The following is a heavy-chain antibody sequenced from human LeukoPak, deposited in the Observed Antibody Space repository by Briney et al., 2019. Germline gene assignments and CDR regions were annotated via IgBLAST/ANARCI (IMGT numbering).Heavy chain of an antibody. CDR2: ISGSGGST. J-gene: IGHJ4*02. V-gene: IGHV3-23*01. CDR1: GFTFSRYG. Sequence: GSLRLSCAASGFTFSRYGMSWVRQAPGKGLEWVSAISGSGGSTYYADSVKGRFTISRDNAKNSLYLQMNSLRVEDTAVYYCARAHNWKYGTFDYWGQGTLVTVSS. CDR3: ARAHNWKYGTFDY. D-gene: IGHD1-7*01.